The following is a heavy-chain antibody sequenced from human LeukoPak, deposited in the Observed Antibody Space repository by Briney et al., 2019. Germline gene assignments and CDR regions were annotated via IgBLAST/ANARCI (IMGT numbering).Heavy chain of an antibody. Sequence: PRGSLRLSCAASGFTFSSYAMSWVRQAPGKGLEWVSAISGSGGSTYYADSVKGRFTISRDNSKNTLYLQMNSLRAEDTAVYYCARERRLNDSRGPVGYWGQGTLVTVSS. D-gene: IGHD3-22*01. CDR2: ISGSGGST. V-gene: IGHV3-23*01. CDR1: GFTFSSYA. J-gene: IGHJ4*02. CDR3: ARERRLNDSRGPVGY.